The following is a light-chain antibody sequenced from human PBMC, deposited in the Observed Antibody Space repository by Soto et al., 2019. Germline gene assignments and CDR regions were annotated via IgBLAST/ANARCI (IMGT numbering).Light chain of an antibody. CDR3: CSYAGSYTLWV. CDR1: SSDVGDYNY. Sequence: QSALTQPRSVSGSPGQSVTISCTGTSSDVGDYNYVSWYQQHPGKAPKLMIYEVNQRPSGVPDRFSGSKSGNTASLTISGLHAEDEADYYCCSYAGSYTLWVFGAGTKLTVL. J-gene: IGLJ3*02. CDR2: EVN. V-gene: IGLV2-11*01.